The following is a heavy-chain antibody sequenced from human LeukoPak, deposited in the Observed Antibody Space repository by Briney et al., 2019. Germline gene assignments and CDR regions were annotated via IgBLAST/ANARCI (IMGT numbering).Heavy chain of an antibody. CDR1: GYTFTSYA. CDR2: IIPIFGTA. V-gene: IGHV1-69*13. Sequence: ASVKVSCKASGYTFTSYAMHWVRQAPGQGLEWMGGIIPIFGTANYAQKFQGRVTITADESTSTAYMELSSLRSEDTAVYYCARVQWLVGGVGYYYGMDVWGQGTTVTVSS. J-gene: IGHJ6*02. CDR3: ARVQWLVGGVGYYYGMDV. D-gene: IGHD6-19*01.